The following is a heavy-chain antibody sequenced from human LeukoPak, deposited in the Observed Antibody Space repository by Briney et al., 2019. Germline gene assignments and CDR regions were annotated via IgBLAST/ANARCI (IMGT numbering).Heavy chain of an antibody. CDR2: IASSGSSM. CDR3: ARGHYGLDV. CDR1: GFTFSDHY. J-gene: IGHJ6*02. Sequence: GGSLRLSCAASGFTFSDHYMTWVRQTPGNGLEWVSYIASSGSSMYYADSVKGRFTISRDNAVTSLYLQMNSLRAEDTAVYYCARGHYGLDVWGQGTAVTVSS. V-gene: IGHV3-11*01.